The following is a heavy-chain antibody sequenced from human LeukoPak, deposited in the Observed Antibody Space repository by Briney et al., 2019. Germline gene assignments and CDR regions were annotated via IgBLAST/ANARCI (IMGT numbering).Heavy chain of an antibody. V-gene: IGHV3-7*01. J-gene: IGHJ4*02. CDR2: INQDGSGK. CDR3: TRDFVF. D-gene: IGHD3-3*01. CDR1: GFAFSTYW. Sequence: PGGFLRLSCAASGFAFSTYWMDWVRQPPGKGRGWVGNINQDGSGKHYVDSVRGRFTISRDNAQNSEYLQMNALRVEDTAVYYCTRDFVFWGQGTLVSASS.